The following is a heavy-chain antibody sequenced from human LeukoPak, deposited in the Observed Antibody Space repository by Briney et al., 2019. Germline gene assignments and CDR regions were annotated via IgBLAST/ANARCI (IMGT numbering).Heavy chain of an antibody. CDR2: INHSGST. CDR3: ARYVRGYSYGYLDY. D-gene: IGHD5-18*01. V-gene: IGHV4-34*01. Sequence: SETLSLTCAVYGGSFSGYYWSWIRQPPGKGLEWIGEINHSGSTNYNPSLKSRVTISVDTSKNQFSLKLSSVIAADTAVYYCARYVRGYSYGYLDYWGQGTLVTVSS. CDR1: GGSFSGYY. J-gene: IGHJ4*02.